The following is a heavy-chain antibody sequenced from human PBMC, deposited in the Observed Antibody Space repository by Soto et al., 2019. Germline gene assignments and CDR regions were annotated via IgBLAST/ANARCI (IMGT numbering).Heavy chain of an antibody. D-gene: IGHD6-13*01. CDR3: AKSYSSNWYDYFDY. J-gene: IGHJ4*01. CDR1: GGTVCRYA. V-gene: IGHV3-23*01. CDR2: ISGSGDST. Sequence: GGALTLSDAGSGGTVCRYAMLWVLRSPGKGLEWVSAISGSGDSTYYADSVKGRFTISRDTSKNTLYLQMDSLRAEDTALYYCAKSYSSNWYDYFDYWRHGTLVTV.